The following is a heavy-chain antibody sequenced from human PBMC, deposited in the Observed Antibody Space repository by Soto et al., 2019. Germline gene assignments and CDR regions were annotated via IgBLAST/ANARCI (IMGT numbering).Heavy chain of an antibody. Sequence: PGESLKISRKGSGYSFTSYWNSWVRQMPGKGLEWMGRIDPSDSYTNYRPSFQGHVTISADKSISTAYLQLSSLKAADTAMYYCARENVAARPRGYGMDVWVQGTTVTVSS. CDR2: IDPSDSYT. CDR3: ARENVAARPRGYGMDV. J-gene: IGHJ6*02. V-gene: IGHV5-10-1*01. CDR1: GYSFTSYW. D-gene: IGHD6-6*01.